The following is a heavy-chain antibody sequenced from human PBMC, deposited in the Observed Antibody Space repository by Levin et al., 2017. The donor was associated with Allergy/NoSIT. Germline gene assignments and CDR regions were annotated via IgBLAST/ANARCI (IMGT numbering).Heavy chain of an antibody. CDR1: GGSFGGFY. D-gene: IGHD3-10*01. V-gene: IGHV4-34*01. J-gene: IGHJ3*01. CDR2: ISHRGDT. CDR3: EVFSVSYGPFDV. Sequence: SETLSLTCAMYGGSFGGFYWSWLRQAPGKGLEWVGEISHRGDTTYHPAFESRVHSSGDTSYRRSLELRPGTAAVSALSCCEVFSVSYGPFDVWSQGTLVTVSS.